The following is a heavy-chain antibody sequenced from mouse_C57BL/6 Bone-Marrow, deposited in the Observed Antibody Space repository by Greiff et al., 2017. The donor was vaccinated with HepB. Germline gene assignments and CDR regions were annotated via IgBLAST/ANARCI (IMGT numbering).Heavy chain of an antibody. V-gene: IGHV5-4*01. D-gene: IGHD1-1*01. J-gene: IGHJ2*01. CDR3: ARERVYYYGSSPFDY. Sequence: EVQLVESGGGLVKPGGSLKLSCAASGFTFSSYAMSWVRQTPEKRLEWVATISDGGSYTYYPDNVKGRFTISRDYAKNNLYLQMSHLKSEDTAMYYCARERVYYYGSSPFDYWGQGTTLTVSS. CDR2: ISDGGSYT. CDR1: GFTFSSYA.